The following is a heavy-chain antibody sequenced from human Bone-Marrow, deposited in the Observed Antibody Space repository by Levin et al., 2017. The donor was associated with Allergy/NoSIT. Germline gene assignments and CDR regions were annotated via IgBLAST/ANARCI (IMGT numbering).Heavy chain of an antibody. CDR1: GGSISSGFHY. CDR2: IYGSGST. J-gene: IGHJ5*02. Sequence: SETLSLTCTVSGGSISSGFHYWTWIRQPAGKGLEWIGRIYGSGSTNYNPSLHNRVTISQDTSKNQFSLNLSSVTAADTVVYYCGRLEHTSMGGRIDPWGQGTRVTVSS. D-gene: IGHD1-26*01. V-gene: IGHV4-61*02. CDR3: GRLEHTSMGGRIDP.